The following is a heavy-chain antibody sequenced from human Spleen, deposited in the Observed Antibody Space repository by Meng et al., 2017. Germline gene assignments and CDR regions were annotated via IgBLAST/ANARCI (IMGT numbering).Heavy chain of an antibody. V-gene: IGHV4-61*02. D-gene: IGHD2-15*01. Sequence: SETLSLTCTVSGGSFSSVSDYWSWIRQPAGQGLEWIGRIYTSGPTNYNPSLKSRVTISVDPSKNQFSLKLSSVTAADTAVYYCASGYCSADSCPWYFDLWGRGTLVTVSS. CDR3: ASGYCSADSCPWYFDL. CDR1: GGSFSSVSDY. J-gene: IGHJ2*01. CDR2: IYTSGPT.